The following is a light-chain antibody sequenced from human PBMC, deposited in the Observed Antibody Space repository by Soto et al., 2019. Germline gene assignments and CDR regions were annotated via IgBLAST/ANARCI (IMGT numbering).Light chain of an antibody. Sequence: EVVLTQSPDTLSLSPGETATLSCRASQAVTGNYLAWYQQKPGQAPRLLIYGTSNRSTGIPDRFIGSGSGTDFTLTISRVEPEDFAVYYCQQCGPSLRYTFGQGTKLEIK. CDR1: QAVTGNY. CDR3: QQCGPSLRYT. V-gene: IGKV3-20*01. CDR2: GTS. J-gene: IGKJ2*01.